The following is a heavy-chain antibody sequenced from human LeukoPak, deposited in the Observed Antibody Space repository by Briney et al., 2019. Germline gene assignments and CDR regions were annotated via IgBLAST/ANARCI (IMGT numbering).Heavy chain of an antibody. D-gene: IGHD3-3*01. V-gene: IGHV3-23*01. CDR1: GFTFSTFA. CDR3: AKGEFWSAYYN. Sequence: PGRSLRLSCAASGFTFSTFAMNWVRQAPGKGLEWVSTINDAAGTTYYSNSVRGRFTISRDNSNNTLYLKMNSLRAEDTAVYYCAKGEFWSAYYNWGQGTLVTVSS. CDR2: INDAAGTT. J-gene: IGHJ4*02.